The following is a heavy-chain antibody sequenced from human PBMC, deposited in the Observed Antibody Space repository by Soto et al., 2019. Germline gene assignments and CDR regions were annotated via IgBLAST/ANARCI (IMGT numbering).Heavy chain of an antibody. CDR1: GGSFSGYY. Sequence: SETLSLTCAVYGGSFSGYYWSWIRQPPGKGLEWIGEINHSGSTNYNPSLKGRVTISVDTSKNQFSLKLSSVTAADTAVYYCARVDTAMGSDYWGQGTLVTVSS. CDR2: INHSGST. CDR3: ARVDTAMGSDY. V-gene: IGHV4-34*01. J-gene: IGHJ4*02. D-gene: IGHD5-18*01.